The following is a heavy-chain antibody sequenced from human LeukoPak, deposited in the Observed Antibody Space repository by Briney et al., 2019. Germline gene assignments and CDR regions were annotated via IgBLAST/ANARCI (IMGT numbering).Heavy chain of an antibody. CDR3: AKGQGSETFDY. V-gene: IGHV3-23*01. Sequence: PGGSLRLSCAASGFTFNNYAMSWVRQAPGKGLEWVSAISGSGGNTYYADSVKGRFTISRDISKNTLYLQMNSLRAEDTAVYYCAKGQGSETFDYWGQGTLVTVSS. CDR1: GFTFNNYA. D-gene: IGHD3-10*01. J-gene: IGHJ4*02. CDR2: ISGSGGNT.